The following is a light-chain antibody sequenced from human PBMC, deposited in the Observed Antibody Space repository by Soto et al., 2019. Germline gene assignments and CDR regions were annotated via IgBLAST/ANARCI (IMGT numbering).Light chain of an antibody. CDR2: DAS. CDR3: QQRSNWPPAT. V-gene: IGKV3-11*01. CDR1: QSVSSY. J-gene: IGKJ2*01. Sequence: EIVLTQSPATLSLSPGERATLSCRASQSVSSYLAWYQQKPGQPPRLLIYDASNRATGIPARFSGSGSGTDFTLPISSLEPEDFAVYYCQQRSNWPPATFGQGTKLEIK.